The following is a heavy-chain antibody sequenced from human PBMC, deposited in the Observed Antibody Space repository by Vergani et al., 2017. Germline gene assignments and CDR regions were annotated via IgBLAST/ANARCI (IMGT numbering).Heavy chain of an antibody. CDR3: AKDIRSGDFWSGYDYYYYGMDV. Sequence: QVQLVESGGGVVQPGRSLRLSCAASGFTFSSYGMHWVRQAPGKGLEWVAVISYDGSNKYYADSVKGRFTISRDNAKNSLYLQMNSLRAEDTALYYCAKDIRSGDFWSGYDYYYYGMDVWGQGTTVTVSS. CDR1: GFTFSSYG. D-gene: IGHD3-3*01. J-gene: IGHJ6*02. V-gene: IGHV3-30*18. CDR2: ISYDGSNK.